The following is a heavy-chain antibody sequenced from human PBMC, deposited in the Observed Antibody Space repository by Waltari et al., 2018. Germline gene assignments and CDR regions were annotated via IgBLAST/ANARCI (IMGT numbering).Heavy chain of an antibody. D-gene: IGHD3-16*01. CDR2: ISGSGGST. CDR3: VGRFWYFDL. V-gene: IGHV3-23*01. Sequence: EVQLLESGGDLVQPGGSLRLSCTASGFTFINYAMRWVRQAPGKGLEWVSGISGSGGSTYYAASVNGRFAISRDNSKNVLYLQMNTLRVEDTAVYYCVGRFWYFDLWGRGTPVSVSS. CDR1: GFTFINYA. J-gene: IGHJ2*01.